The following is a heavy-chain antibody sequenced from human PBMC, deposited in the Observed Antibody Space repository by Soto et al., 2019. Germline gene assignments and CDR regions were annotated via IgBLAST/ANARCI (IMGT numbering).Heavy chain of an antibody. J-gene: IGHJ4*02. CDR1: GFTFNNFA. CDR2: ISSDGDLR. D-gene: IGHD3-9*01. V-gene: IGHV3-23*01. Sequence: EVHLLGSGGDLVKPGGSLRLSCEVSGFTFNNFAMSWVRQSPGKGLEWVSTISSDGDLRHYAESVKGRFTISRDNSKSSLFLPMSSLRAEDTALYFCAKVRQRFLDILTGATDFDSWGQGTLVTVSS. CDR3: AKVRQRFLDILTGATDFDS.